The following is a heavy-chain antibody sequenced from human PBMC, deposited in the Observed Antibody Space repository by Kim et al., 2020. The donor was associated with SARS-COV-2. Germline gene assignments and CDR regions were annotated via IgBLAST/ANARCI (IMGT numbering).Heavy chain of an antibody. CDR1: GFTFSSYA. CDR3: ARDYGVGYYYGMDV. CDR2: ISYDGSNK. Sequence: GGSLRLSCAASGFTFSSYAMHWVHQAPGKGLEWVAVISYDGSNKYYADSVKGRFTISRDNSKNTLYLQMNSLRAEDTAMYYCARDYGVGYYYGMDVWGQGTTVTVSS. D-gene: IGHD4-17*01. V-gene: IGHV3-30*04. J-gene: IGHJ6*02.